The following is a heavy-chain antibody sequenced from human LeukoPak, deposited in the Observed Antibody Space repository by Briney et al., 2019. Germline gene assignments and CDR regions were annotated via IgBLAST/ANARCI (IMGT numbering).Heavy chain of an antibody. Sequence: GGSLRLSCAASGFPFSSYSMNWVRQAPGKGLEWVSYISASGSNIYYLDSVKGRFTVSRDNAMNSLFLQMDRPRAEDTAVYYCVRVKGTYFDFGGQGTLVTVSS. V-gene: IGHV3-48*01. J-gene: IGHJ4*02. CDR3: VRVKGTYFDF. CDR2: ISASGSNI. D-gene: IGHD1-1*01. CDR1: GFPFSSYS.